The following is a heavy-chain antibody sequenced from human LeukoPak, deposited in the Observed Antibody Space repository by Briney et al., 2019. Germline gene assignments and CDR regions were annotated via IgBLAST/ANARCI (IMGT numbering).Heavy chain of an antibody. CDR3: ARGYNWNDY. J-gene: IGHJ4*02. Sequence: LPGGSLSLSCAASGFTVSSNYMSWVRQAPGKGLEWVSVIHSGGNTYYADSVKGRFTISRDNSKNTLYLQMNSLRAEDTAVSYCARGYNWNDYWGQGTLVTVSS. V-gene: IGHV3-53*01. CDR2: IHSGGNT. CDR1: GFTVSSNY. D-gene: IGHD1-20*01.